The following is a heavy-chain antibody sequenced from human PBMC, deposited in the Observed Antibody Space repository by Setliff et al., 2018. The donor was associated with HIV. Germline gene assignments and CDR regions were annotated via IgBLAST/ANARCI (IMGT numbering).Heavy chain of an antibody. D-gene: IGHD2-2*02. CDR2: INDFRST. J-gene: IGHJ4*02. V-gene: IGHV4-34*01. CDR3: ARRGWNGYKAFDY. CDR1: GGSFSGHY. Sequence: PSETLSLTCAVYGGSFSGHYWSWIRQPPGKGLEWIGEINDFRSTNYNPSLKTRVTISVDTSKKQFSLRLSSVTAADTAVYYCARRGWNGYKAFDYRGQGSLVTVSS.